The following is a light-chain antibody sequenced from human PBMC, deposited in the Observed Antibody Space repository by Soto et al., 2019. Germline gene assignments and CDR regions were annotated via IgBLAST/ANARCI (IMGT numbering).Light chain of an antibody. CDR3: QQYNSDPCT. CDR1: QSISTW. CDR2: KAS. J-gene: IGKJ1*01. Sequence: DIPMTQSPSTLSASVGDRVTITCRASQSISTWLAWYQHKPGKAPKLLIYKASNLETGVPSRFSGSGAGTEFTLTISSLQSDDSATYYCQQYNSDPCTFGQGTKVEV. V-gene: IGKV1-5*03.